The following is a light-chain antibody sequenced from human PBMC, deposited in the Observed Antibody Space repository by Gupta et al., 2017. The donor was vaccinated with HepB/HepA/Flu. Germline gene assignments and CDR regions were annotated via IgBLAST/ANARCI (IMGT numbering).Light chain of an antibody. J-gene: IGKJ5*01. CDR3: QQRSNWPPIT. V-gene: IGKV3-11*01. CDR2: DAS. CDR1: QSVSNY. Sequence: EVVLTQSPATLSLSPGERATLSCRARQSVSNYLAWYQQKPGQAPRLLIYDASNRATGIPARFSGSGSGTDFTLTISSLEPQDSAVYYCQQRSNWPPITFGQGTRLEVK.